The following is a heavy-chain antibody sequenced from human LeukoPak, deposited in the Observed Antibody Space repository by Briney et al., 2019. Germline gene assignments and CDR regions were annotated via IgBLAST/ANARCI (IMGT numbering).Heavy chain of an antibody. CDR2: ISSSSSYI. Sequence: GGSLRLSCAASGFTFSSYSMNWVRQAPGKGLEWVSSISSSSSYIYYADSVKGRFTISRDNAKNSLYLQMNSPRAEDTAVYYCARGYGVGYYYYGMDVWGQGTTVTVSS. D-gene: IGHD4-17*01. V-gene: IGHV3-21*01. J-gene: IGHJ6*02. CDR3: ARGYGVGYYYYGMDV. CDR1: GFTFSSYS.